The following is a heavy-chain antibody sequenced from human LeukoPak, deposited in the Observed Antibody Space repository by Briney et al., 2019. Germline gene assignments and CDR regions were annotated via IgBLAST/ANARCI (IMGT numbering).Heavy chain of an antibody. D-gene: IGHD4-17*01. Sequence: GRSLRLSCAASGFTFSSYGMHWVRQAPGKGLEWVGVISDDGRRKDYADSVKGRFTISRDNSKDTLYLQMNSLRAEDTAVYYCAKRPSDYGDYVSYFDYWGQGTLVTVSS. V-gene: IGHV3-30*18. CDR3: AKRPSDYGDYVSYFDY. CDR1: GFTFSSYG. J-gene: IGHJ4*02. CDR2: ISDDGRRK.